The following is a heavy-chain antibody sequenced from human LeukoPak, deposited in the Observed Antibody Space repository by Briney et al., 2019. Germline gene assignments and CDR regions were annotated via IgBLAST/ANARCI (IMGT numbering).Heavy chain of an antibody. CDR2: MSSSSSSI. D-gene: IGHD3-22*01. CDR3: ARDLYYNTGMDV. Sequence: GGSLRLSCAASGFTFSSYEMNWVRQAPGQGLEWVSYMSSSSSSIYYADSVKGRFTFSRDNAKNSVYLQMNSLRAEDTAVYYCARDLYYNTGMDVWGQGTTVTVSS. CDR1: GFTFSSYE. J-gene: IGHJ6*02. V-gene: IGHV3-48*03.